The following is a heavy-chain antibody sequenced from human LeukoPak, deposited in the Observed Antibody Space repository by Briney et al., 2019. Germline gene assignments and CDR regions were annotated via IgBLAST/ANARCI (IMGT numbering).Heavy chain of an antibody. D-gene: IGHD6-19*01. J-gene: IGHJ4*02. Sequence: AGGSLRLSCAASGFTFSSYAMSWVRQAPGKGLEWVSAISGSGGSTYYADSVKGRFTISRDNSKNTLYLQMNSLRAEDTAVYYCAKDRPFGYSSGWYYFDYWGQGTLVTVSS. CDR1: GFTFSSYA. CDR2: ISGSGGST. V-gene: IGHV3-23*01. CDR3: AKDRPFGYSSGWYYFDY.